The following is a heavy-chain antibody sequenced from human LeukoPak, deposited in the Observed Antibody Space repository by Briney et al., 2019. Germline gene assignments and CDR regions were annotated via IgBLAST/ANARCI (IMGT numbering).Heavy chain of an antibody. J-gene: IGHJ5*02. V-gene: IGHV3-33*01. CDR2: IWYDGSNK. CDR3: ARDKAEYNWNDEGFDP. CDR1: GFTFSSYG. D-gene: IGHD1-20*01. Sequence: GGSLRLSCAASGFTFSSYGMHWVRQAPGRGLEWVAVIWYDGSNKYYADSVKGRFTISRDNSKNTLYLQMNSLRAEDTAVYYCARDKAEYNWNDEGFDPWGQGTLVTVSS.